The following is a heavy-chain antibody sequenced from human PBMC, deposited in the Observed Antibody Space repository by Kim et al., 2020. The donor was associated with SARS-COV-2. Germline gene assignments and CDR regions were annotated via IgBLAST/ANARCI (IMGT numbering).Heavy chain of an antibody. J-gene: IGHJ4*02. CDR2: INHSGST. D-gene: IGHD6-13*01. Sequence: SETLSLTCAVYGGSFSGYYWSWIRQPPGKGLEWIGEINHSGSTNYNPSLKSRVTISVDTSKNQFSLKLSSVTAADTAVYYCARGGGAAAAGTWGQGTLVTVSS. V-gene: IGHV4-34*01. CDR1: GGSFSGYY. CDR3: ARGGGAAAAGT.